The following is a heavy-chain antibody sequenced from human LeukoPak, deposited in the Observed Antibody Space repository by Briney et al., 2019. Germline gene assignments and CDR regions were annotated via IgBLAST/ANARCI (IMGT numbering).Heavy chain of an antibody. CDR3: APSAGTVAAEYFQH. CDR1: GFTFSSYS. V-gene: IGHV3-48*01. CDR2: ISSSSSTI. Sequence: GGSLRLSCAASGFTFSSYSMNWVRQAPGKGLEWVSYISSSSSTIYYADSVKGRFTISRDNSKNTLYLQMNSLRAEDTAVYYRAPSAGTVAAEYFQHWGQGTLVTVSS. D-gene: IGHD6-19*01. J-gene: IGHJ1*01.